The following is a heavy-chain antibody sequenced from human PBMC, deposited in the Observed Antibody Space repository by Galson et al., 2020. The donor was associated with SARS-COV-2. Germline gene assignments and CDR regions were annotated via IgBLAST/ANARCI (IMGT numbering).Heavy chain of an antibody. Sequence: SGPTLVKPTQTLTLTCTFSGFSLSTSGVGVGWIRQPPGKALEWLALIYWNDDKRYSPSLKSRLTITKDTSKNQVVLTMTNMDPVDTATYYCAHSSGAAAVGPNWFDPWGQGTLVTVSS. CDR3: AHSSGAAAVGPNWFDP. V-gene: IGHV2-5*01. CDR1: GFSLSTSGVG. D-gene: IGHD6-13*01. J-gene: IGHJ5*02. CDR2: IYWNDDK.